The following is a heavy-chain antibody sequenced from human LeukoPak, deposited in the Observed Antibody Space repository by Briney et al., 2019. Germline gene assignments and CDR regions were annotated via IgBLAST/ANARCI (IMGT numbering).Heavy chain of an antibody. Sequence: GGSLRLSCAASGFTFSSYSMNWVRQAPGKGPEWVSSISSSSSYIYYADPVKGRFSISRDNAKNSLYLQMNSLRAEDTAVYYCARDSKWFGEPYAFDIWGEGTMVTISS. V-gene: IGHV3-21*01. CDR1: GFTFSSYS. CDR3: ARDSKWFGEPYAFDI. CDR2: ISSSSSYI. D-gene: IGHD3-10*01. J-gene: IGHJ3*02.